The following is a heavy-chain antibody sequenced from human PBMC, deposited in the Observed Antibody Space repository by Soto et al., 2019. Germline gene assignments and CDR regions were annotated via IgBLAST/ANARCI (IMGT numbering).Heavy chain of an antibody. CDR3: ASSGIAGREVNTCFDP. V-gene: IGHV4-59*01. D-gene: IGHD6-6*01. Sequence: SETLSLTCTVSAGSITTSYWSWIRQPLGKALEWIGYISYRGSTNYNPSLKSRLTISIDTSKSQISLKLTSMTTADTAVYYCASSGIAGREVNTCFDPWGQGTLVTVSS. J-gene: IGHJ5*02. CDR2: ISYRGST. CDR1: AGSITTSY.